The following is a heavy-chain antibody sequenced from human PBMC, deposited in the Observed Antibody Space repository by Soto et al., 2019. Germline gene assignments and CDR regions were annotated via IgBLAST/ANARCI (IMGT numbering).Heavy chain of an antibody. CDR3: XXXXXXXPXXWF. Sequence: QVQLQESGPGLVKPSETLSLTCTVSGGSISSYYWSWIRQPPGKGLEWIGYIYYSGSTNYNPSLKSRVTXXXXXXXXXXXXXXXXXXXXXXXXXXXXXXXXXXPXXWF. V-gene: IGHV4-59*01. J-gene: IGHJ5*01. D-gene: IGHD4-17*01. CDR2: IYYSGST. CDR1: GGSISSYY.